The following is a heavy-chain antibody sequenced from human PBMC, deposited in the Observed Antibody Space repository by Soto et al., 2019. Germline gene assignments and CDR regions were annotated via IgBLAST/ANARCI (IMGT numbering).Heavy chain of an antibody. V-gene: IGHV4-59*01. CDR1: GGSISSYY. CDR2: IYYSGST. D-gene: IGHD2-8*01. Sequence: QVQLQESGPGLVKPSETLSLTCTVSGGSISSYYWSWIRQPPGKGREWLGYIYYSGSTNYNPSLKSRVTISVDTSKNQFSLKLSSVTAADTAVYYCARGQSCTNGVCYIYWYFDLWGRGTLVTVSS. J-gene: IGHJ2*01. CDR3: ARGQSCTNGVCYIYWYFDL.